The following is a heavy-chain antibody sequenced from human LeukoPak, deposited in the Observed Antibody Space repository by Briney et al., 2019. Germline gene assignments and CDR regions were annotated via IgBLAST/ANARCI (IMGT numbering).Heavy chain of an antibody. J-gene: IGHJ4*02. V-gene: IGHV3-30*18. CDR2: ISNDGSNK. CDR1: GFTFSSYG. CDR3: AKDFPDSSSSSLVY. D-gene: IGHD6-6*01. Sequence: HAGGSLRLSCAASGFTFSSYGMHWVRQAPGKGMEWVAVISNDGSNKYYADSVKGRFTISRDNSKNTLYLQMNSLRAEDTAVYYCAKDFPDSSSSSLVYWGQGTLVTVSS.